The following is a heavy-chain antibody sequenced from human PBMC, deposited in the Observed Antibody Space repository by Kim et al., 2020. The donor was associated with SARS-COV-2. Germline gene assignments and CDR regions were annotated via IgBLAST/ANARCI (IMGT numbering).Heavy chain of an antibody. V-gene: IGHV4-31*03. CDR3: ARGHNYYGSGNGGAFD. CDR2: IYYSGST. CDR1: GGSISSSGYY. Sequence: SETLSLTCTVSGGSISSSGYYLGWIRQLPEKGLEWIGYIYYSGSTYYNPSLKSRLTISGDTPKTQFSLKLSSVTAADTAVYYCARGHNYYGSGNGGAFD. D-gene: IGHD3-10*01. J-gene: IGHJ3*02.